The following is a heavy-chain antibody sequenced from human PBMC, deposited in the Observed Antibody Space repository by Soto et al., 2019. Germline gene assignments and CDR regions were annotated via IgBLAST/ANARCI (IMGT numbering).Heavy chain of an antibody. Sequence: SETLSLTXTVSGGSISDDSYWSWIRQTPGKGLEWIGYIYHTGNTYYNPSLRSRVSISVDKSKSQFSLKLISVTAADTAVYFCARDEYQLLSSVSWFDSWGQGTLVTVSS. CDR1: GGSISDDSY. D-gene: IGHD2-2*01. V-gene: IGHV4-30-4*01. J-gene: IGHJ5*01. CDR2: IYHTGNT. CDR3: ARDEYQLLSSVSWFDS.